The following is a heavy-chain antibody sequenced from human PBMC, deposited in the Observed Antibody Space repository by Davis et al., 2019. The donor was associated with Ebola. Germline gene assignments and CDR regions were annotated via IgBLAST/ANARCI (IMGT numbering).Heavy chain of an antibody. J-gene: IGHJ4*02. CDR3: AKGDYFDINGYSY. V-gene: IGHV3-33*03. Sequence: GGSLRLSCAAPGFTFSSYGMHWVRQAPGKGLEWVAVIWYDGSNKYYADSVKGRFTISRDNAKNSLYLQMNSLRAEDTAFYYCAKGDYFDINGYSYWGQGTLVTVSS. D-gene: IGHD3-22*01. CDR2: IWYDGSNK. CDR1: GFTFSSYG.